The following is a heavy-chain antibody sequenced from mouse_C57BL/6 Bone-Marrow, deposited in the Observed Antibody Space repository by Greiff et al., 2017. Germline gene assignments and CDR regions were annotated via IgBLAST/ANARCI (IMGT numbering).Heavy chain of an antibody. CDR1: GYTFTSYW. J-gene: IGHJ4*01. CDR2: IYPGNSDT. CDR3: TRAGDGYFYYAMDY. D-gene: IGHD2-3*01. Sequence: VQLQQSGTVLARPGASVKMSCKTSGYTFTSYWMHWVKQRPGQGLEWIGAIYPGNSDTSYNQKFKGKAKLTAVTSASTAYMELSRLTNEDSAVYYCTRAGDGYFYYAMDYWGQGTSVTVSS. V-gene: IGHV1-5*01.